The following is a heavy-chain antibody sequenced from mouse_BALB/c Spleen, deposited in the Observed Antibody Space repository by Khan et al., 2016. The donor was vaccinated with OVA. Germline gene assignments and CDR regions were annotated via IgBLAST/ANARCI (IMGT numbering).Heavy chain of an antibody. J-gene: IGHJ2*01. D-gene: IGHD1-2*01. V-gene: IGHV3-2*02. Sequence: VQLQQSGPGLVKPSQSLSLTCTVTGYSITSGYGWNWIRQFPGNKLEWMGYISYSGSTNYNPSLKSRISVTRDTSKNQFFLQLNSVTTEDTATYYCARTARIKYWGQGTTLTVSS. CDR1: GYSITSGYG. CDR3: ARTARIKY. CDR2: ISYSGST.